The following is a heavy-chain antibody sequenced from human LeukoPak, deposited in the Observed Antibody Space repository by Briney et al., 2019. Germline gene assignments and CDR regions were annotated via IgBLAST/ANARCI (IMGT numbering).Heavy chain of an antibody. CDR2: INSDGGST. V-gene: IGHV3-74*01. J-gene: IGHJ4*02. CDR3: ARDYYASGSPNDY. Sequence: GGSLRLSCAASGFTFSTYWMHWVRQAPGKGLVWLSRINSDGGSTSYAHYVKGRFTISRDNVKNTLYLQMNSLRAEDTAVYYCARDYYASGSPNDYWGQGTLVTVSS. D-gene: IGHD3-10*01. CDR1: GFTFSTYW.